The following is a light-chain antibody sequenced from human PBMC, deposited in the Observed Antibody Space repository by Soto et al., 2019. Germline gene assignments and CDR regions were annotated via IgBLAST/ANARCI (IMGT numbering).Light chain of an antibody. CDR1: SSDVGGYNY. V-gene: IGLV2-14*01. Sequence: QSALTQPASVSGSPGQSITISCTGASSDVGGYNYVSWYQQHPGKAPKLIIYEVSNRPSGVSNRFSGSKSGNTASLTISGLQAADEADYYCSSYTSSNTWVFGGGTKVTVL. J-gene: IGLJ3*02. CDR2: EVS. CDR3: SSYTSSNTWV.